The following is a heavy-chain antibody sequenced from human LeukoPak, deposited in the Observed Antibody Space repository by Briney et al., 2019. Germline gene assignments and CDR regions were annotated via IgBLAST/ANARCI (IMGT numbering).Heavy chain of an antibody. CDR3: ARDGYYYYGMDG. CDR2: TYYRSKWYN. Sequence: SQTLSRNCAISGDTVSGISAAWNWTRQSPSRGLEWLGRTYYRSKWYNDYAVSVKSRITINPATSKHQCSLQLSSVTPEDTAVYYCARDGYYYYGMDGWGQGTTVTASS. V-gene: IGHV6-1*01. CDR1: GDTVSGISAA. J-gene: IGHJ6*02.